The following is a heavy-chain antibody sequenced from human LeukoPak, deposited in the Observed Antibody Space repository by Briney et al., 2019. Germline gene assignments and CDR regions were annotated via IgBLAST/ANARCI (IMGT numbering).Heavy chain of an antibody. J-gene: IGHJ5*02. CDR3: ARGDIVVVPAAIPGDWFDP. V-gene: IGHV1-18*01. Sequence: ASVKVSCKASGYTFTSYGISWVRQAPGQGLEWMGWISAYNGNTNYAQKLQGRVTMTTDTSTSTAYMELRSLRSDDTAVYYCARGDIVVVPAAIPGDWFDPWGQGTLVTVSS. CDR2: ISAYNGNT. CDR1: GYTFTSYG. D-gene: IGHD2-2*02.